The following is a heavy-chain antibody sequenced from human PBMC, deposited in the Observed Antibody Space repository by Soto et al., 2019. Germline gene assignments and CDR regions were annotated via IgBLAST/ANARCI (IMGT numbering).Heavy chain of an antibody. CDR2: IYWDDDK. J-gene: IGHJ6*02. D-gene: IGHD2-21*02. V-gene: IGHV2-5*02. CDR3: AHSRCGGDCLQSYSSHYYYGMDV. Sequence: QITLKESGPTLVKPTQTLTLTCTFSGFSLNTGGLGVGWIRQPPGKALEWLALIYWDDDKRYSPSLKSRLTITKDTSKNQVVLTMTNMDPVDTATYYCAHSRCGGDCLQSYSSHYYYGMDVWGQGTTVTASS. CDR1: GFSLNTGGLG.